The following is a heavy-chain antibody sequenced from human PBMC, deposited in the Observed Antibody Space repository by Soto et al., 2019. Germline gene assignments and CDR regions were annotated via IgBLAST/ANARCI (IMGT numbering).Heavy chain of an antibody. CDR2: IRDSGVRT. V-gene: IGHV3-23*01. CDR1: GFTFGSYA. D-gene: IGHD6-13*01. CDR3: ARQSTAAGKDLFDY. J-gene: IGHJ4*02. Sequence: GGSLRLSCAASGFTFGSYAMSWVRQAPGKGLEWVSSIRDSGVRTHYADSVKGRFTISRDNSKNTMYLQMNSLRAEDTAVYYCARQSTAAGKDLFDYWGQGTLVTVSS.